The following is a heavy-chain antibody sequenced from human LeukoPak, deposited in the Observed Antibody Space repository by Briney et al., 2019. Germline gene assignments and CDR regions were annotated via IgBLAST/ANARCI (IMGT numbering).Heavy chain of an antibody. D-gene: IGHD1-26*01. V-gene: IGHV3-30*02. Sequence: GGSLRLSCAASGFTFNSYGMHWVRQAPGKGLEWLAFISYDGSNTYYPDSGKVRFTVSRDNSKKSLYLQMNSLRAEDTAVYYCARDPYSGTYGDTYYYYMDVWGKGTTVTISS. CDR3: ARDPYSGTYGDTYYYYMDV. CDR1: GFTFNSYG. CDR2: ISYDGSNT. J-gene: IGHJ6*03.